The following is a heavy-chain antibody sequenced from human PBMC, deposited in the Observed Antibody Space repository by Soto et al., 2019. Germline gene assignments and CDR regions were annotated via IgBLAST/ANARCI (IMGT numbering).Heavy chain of an antibody. D-gene: IGHD6-13*01. CDR2: VNHSGST. CDR3: ARGGGSSWSYYYYYMDG. V-gene: IGHV4-34*01. J-gene: IGHJ6*03. Sequence: SETLSLTCAVYGGSFSGYYWSWIRQPPGKGLEWIGEVNHSGSTNYNPSLKSRVTISVDTSKNQFSLKLSSVTAADTAVYYCARGGGSSWSYYYYYMDGWGKGTKVTGSS. CDR1: GGSFSGYY.